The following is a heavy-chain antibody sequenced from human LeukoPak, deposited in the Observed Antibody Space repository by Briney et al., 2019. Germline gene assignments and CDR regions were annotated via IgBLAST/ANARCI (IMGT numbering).Heavy chain of an antibody. J-gene: IGHJ2*01. CDR2: IYYSGST. V-gene: IGHV4-59*08. D-gene: IGHD4-17*01. CDR3: ARLEMYGDYPTNWYFDL. CDR1: GGSISSYY. Sequence: PSETLSLTCTVSGGSISSYYWSWIRQPPGKGLEWIGYIYYSGSTNYNPSLKSRVTISVDTSKNQFSLKLSSVTAADTAVYYCARLEMYGDYPTNWYFDLWGRGTLVTVSS.